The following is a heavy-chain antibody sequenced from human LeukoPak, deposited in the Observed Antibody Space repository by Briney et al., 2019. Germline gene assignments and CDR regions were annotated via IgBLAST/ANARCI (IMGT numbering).Heavy chain of an antibody. D-gene: IGHD2-2*01. V-gene: IGHV3-23*01. CDR2: ISGSGAST. J-gene: IGHJ5*02. Sequence: GGSLRFSCAVSGFTFSSYDMSWVRKAPGKGLEWVSAISGSGASTYYADSVKGRFTISRDNSKSTLYLQMNSLRAEDTAVYYCAKDRHAPGRYCSSTTCFPFDPWGQGTLVTVSS. CDR3: AKDRHAPGRYCSSTTCFPFDP. CDR1: GFTFSSYD.